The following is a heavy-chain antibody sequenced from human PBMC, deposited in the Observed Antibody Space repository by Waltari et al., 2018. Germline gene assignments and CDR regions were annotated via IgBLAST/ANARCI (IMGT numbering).Heavy chain of an antibody. J-gene: IGHJ4*02. Sequence: QVQLVESGGGVVQPGRSLRLSCAASGFTFISCAMHWVRPAPGKGLEWVAVISYDGSNKYYADSVKGRFTISRDKSKNTLYLQMNSLRAEDTAVYYCAREPPYYDDSSYFDYWGQGTLVTVSS. D-gene: IGHD3-22*01. V-gene: IGHV3-30*01. CDR2: ISYDGSNK. CDR1: GFTFISCA. CDR3: AREPPYYDDSSYFDY.